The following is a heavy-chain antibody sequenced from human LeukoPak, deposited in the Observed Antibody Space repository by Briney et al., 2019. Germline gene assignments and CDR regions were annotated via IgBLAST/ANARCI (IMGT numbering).Heavy chain of an antibody. J-gene: IGHJ4*02. CDR3: ARRGYDILTGYSHYFDY. CDR1: GGSIRSSTYY. CDR2: IYYSGST. D-gene: IGHD3-9*01. Sequence: SETLSLTCTVSGGSIRSSTYYWGWIRQPPGKELEWIGSIYYSGSTYYNPSLKSRVTISVDTSKNQFSLKLSSVTAADTAVYYCARRGYDILTGYSHYFDYWGQGTLVTVSS. V-gene: IGHV4-39*01.